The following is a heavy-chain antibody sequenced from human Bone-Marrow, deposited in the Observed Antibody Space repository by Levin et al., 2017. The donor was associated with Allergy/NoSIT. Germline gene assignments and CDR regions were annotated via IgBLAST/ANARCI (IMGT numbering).Heavy chain of an antibody. CDR2: IYYSGST. V-gene: IGHV4-59*01. CDR3: AREGKYFYDSSGPKYAFDI. J-gene: IGHJ3*02. Sequence: SETLSLTCTVSGDSISSYYWSWIRQPPGKGLEWIGYIYYSGSTNYNPSLKSRVTISVDTSKNQFSLKLSSVTAADTAVYYCAREGKYFYDSSGPKYAFDIWGQGTMVTVSS. CDR1: GDSISSYY. D-gene: IGHD3-22*01.